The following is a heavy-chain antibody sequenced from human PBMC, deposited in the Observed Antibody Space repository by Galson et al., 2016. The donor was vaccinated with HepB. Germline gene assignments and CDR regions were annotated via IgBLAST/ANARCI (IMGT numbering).Heavy chain of an antibody. CDR2: AYYSGTT. D-gene: IGHD6-19*01. J-gene: IGHJ4*02. V-gene: IGHV4-31*03. Sequence: TLSLTCTVSGGSINSAGYYWGWIRQPPGKGLEWIGYAYYSGTTYYNPSLKSRLTISLDTSKSQLSLKLTFVPAADPAVYYCAARVSSGPLNSWGQGTLVTVSS. CDR1: GGSINSAGYY. CDR3: AARVSSGPLNS.